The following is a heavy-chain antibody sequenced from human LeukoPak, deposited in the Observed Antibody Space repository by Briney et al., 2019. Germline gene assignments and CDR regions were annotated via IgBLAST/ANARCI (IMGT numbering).Heavy chain of an antibody. J-gene: IGHJ4*02. D-gene: IGHD6-6*01. V-gene: IGHV3-23*01. Sequence: WGSLRLSCAASGFTFSSYAMSRVRQVPGKGLEWVSAISGSGGSTYYADSVKGRVTISRDNSKNTLYLQMNSLRAEDTAVYYCARVVGIAARLADYWGQGTLVTVSS. CDR3: ARVVGIAARLADY. CDR2: ISGSGGST. CDR1: GFTFSSYA.